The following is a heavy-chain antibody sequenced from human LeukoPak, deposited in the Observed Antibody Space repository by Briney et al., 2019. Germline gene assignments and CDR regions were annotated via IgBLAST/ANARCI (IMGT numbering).Heavy chain of an antibody. D-gene: IGHD6-13*01. CDR3: ARAMGYSSSWYGNVYYYYMDV. CDR2: MNPNSGNT. J-gene: IGHJ6*03. V-gene: IGHV1-8*01. Sequence: ASVKVSCKASGYTFTSYDINWVRQATGQGLEWMGWMNPNSGNTGYAQKFQGRVTMTRNTSISTAYMELSSLRSEATAVYYCARAMGYSSSWYGNVYYYYMDVWGKGTTVTVSS. CDR1: GYTFTSYD.